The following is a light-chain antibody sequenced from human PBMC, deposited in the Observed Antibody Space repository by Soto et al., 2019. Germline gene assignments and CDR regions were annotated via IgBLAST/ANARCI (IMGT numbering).Light chain of an antibody. CDR3: SLYTSSSTPYV. V-gene: IGLV2-14*01. Sequence: QSALTQPASVSGSPGQSITISCTGTSSDVGGYSYVSWYQQHPGKAPKLIIYEVSDRPSGVSNRFSGSKSGNTASLTISGLQAEDEADFYCSLYTSSSTPYVFGTGTKLTVL. CDR1: SSDVGGYSY. J-gene: IGLJ1*01. CDR2: EVS.